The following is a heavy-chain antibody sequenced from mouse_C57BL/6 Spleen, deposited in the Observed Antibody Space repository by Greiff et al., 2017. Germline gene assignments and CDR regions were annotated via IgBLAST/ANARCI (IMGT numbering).Heavy chain of an antibody. D-gene: IGHD2-4*01. V-gene: IGHV1-64*01. Sequence: QVQLQQPGAELVKPGASVKLSCKASGYTFTSYWMHWVKQRPGQGLEWIGMIQPNSGSTNYNEKFKSKATLTVDKSSSTAYMQLSSLTSEDSAVYYCARCPYDYDEYYAMDYWGQGTSVTVSS. CDR3: ARCPYDYDEYYAMDY. CDR2: IQPNSGST. J-gene: IGHJ4*01. CDR1: GYTFTSYW.